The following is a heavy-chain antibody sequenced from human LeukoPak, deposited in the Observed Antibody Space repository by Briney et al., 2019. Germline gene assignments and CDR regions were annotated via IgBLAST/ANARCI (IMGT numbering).Heavy chain of an antibody. D-gene: IGHD4-17*01. CDR1: GYSISSGYY. CDR2: IYHSGST. V-gene: IGHV4-38-2*02. Sequence: SETLSLTCTVSGYSISSGYYGGWIRQPPGKGLEWIGSIYHSGSTYYNPSLKSRVTISVDTSKNQFSLKLSSVTAADTAVYSCARSDYANWFDPWGQGTLVTVSS. J-gene: IGHJ5*02. CDR3: ARSDYANWFDP.